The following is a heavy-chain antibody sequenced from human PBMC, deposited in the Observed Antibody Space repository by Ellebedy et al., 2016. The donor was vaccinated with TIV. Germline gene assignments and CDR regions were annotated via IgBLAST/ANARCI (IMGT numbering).Heavy chain of an antibody. CDR3: ARLSDRGEH. CDR2: INPSTGST. CDR1: GYTFTGYY. D-gene: IGHD3-16*01. J-gene: IGHJ1*01. V-gene: IGHV1-46*01. Sequence: ASVKVSSKTSGYTFTGYYMQWVRQAPGQGLEWMGIINPSTGSTRYAQKFQGRVTLTRDRSTNTVYMEMSSLRSEDTAVYYCARLSDRGEHWGQGTLVTISS.